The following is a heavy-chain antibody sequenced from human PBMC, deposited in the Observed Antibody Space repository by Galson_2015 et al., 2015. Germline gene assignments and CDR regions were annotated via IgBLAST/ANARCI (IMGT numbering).Heavy chain of an antibody. CDR3: ARGGYSYGYWGYFDF. D-gene: IGHD5-18*01. J-gene: IGHJ4*02. CDR2: INAGNGGT. V-gene: IGHV1-3*01. Sequence: SVKVSCKASGYTFINYAINWVRQAPGQRLELMGWINAGNGGTTYLQKFQGRATTTTDTSATTAYMELSSLRLEDTAVYYCARGGYSYGYWGYFDFWGQGTLVTVSS. CDR1: GYTFINYA.